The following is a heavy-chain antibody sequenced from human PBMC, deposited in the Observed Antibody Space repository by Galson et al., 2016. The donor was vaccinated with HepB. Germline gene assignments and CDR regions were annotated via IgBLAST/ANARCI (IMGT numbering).Heavy chain of an antibody. J-gene: IGHJ4*02. CDR2: INSDGSST. Sequence: SLRLSCAASGFTFSSYWMHWVRQAPGKGLVWVSRINSDGSSTLYAASVKGRFTISRDNAKNTLYLQMNSLRAEDTAVYYWAREGGQWLERFDYWGEGTLVTVSS. CDR1: GFTFSSYW. CDR3: AREGGQWLERFDY. D-gene: IGHD6-19*01. V-gene: IGHV3-74*01.